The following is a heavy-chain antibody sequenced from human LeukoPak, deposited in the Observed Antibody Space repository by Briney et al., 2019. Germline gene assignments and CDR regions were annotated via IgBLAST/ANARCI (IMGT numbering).Heavy chain of an antibody. D-gene: IGHD3-10*01. CDR2: FDPEDGET. J-gene: IGHJ4*02. V-gene: IGHV1-24*01. Sequence: ASVKVSCKVSGYTLTELSMHWVRQAPGKGLEWMGGFDPEDGETIYAQKFQGRVTMTEDTSTDTAYMELSSLRSEDTAVYYCATGRFGEFIPGYYFDYWGQGTLVTVSS. CDR3: ATGRFGEFIPGYYFDY. CDR1: GYTLTELS.